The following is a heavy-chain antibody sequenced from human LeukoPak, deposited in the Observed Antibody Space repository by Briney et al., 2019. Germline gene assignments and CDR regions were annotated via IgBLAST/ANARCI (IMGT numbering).Heavy chain of an antibody. Sequence: GGSLRLSCAASRFTFSSYSMNWVRQAPGKGLEWVAFIRHDGSKKYHADSVKGRFTISRDNSKNTLYLQMNSLRAEDTAVYYCAKSMDILTGYLWSLDYWGQGTLVTVSS. D-gene: IGHD3-9*01. J-gene: IGHJ4*02. V-gene: IGHV3-30*02. CDR2: IRHDGSKK. CDR3: AKSMDILTGYLWSLDY. CDR1: RFTFSSYS.